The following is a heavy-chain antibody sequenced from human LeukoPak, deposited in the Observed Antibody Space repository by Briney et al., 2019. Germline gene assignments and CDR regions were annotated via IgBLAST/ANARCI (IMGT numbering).Heavy chain of an antibody. CDR3: ARGGGWDTIFRVVQYMDV. Sequence: GGSLRLSCAASGFTFSGYCMHWVRQVPEKGLVLVSRIDNGGSGTTYADSVKGRFTVSRDNAKNTLYLQMNSLRAEDTAIYYCARGGGWDTIFRVVQYMDVWGKGTTVTVSS. V-gene: IGHV3-74*01. CDR1: GFTFSGYC. J-gene: IGHJ6*03. D-gene: IGHD3-3*01. CDR2: IDNGGSGT.